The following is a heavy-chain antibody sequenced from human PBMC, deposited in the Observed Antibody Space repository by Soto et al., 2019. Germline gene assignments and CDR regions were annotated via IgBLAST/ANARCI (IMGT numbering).Heavy chain of an antibody. V-gene: IGHV5-51*01. J-gene: IGHJ4*02. CDR1: GYSFTTYW. CDR2: IYPGDSDT. CDR3: ARKDIAGNSVDF. Sequence: GESLKISCKASGYSFTTYWIGWVRQMPGKGLEWMGIIYPGDSDTRYSPSFQGRVTISADKSISTAYLKWSSLKASDSAMFYCARKDIAGNSVDFWGQGTLVTVS. D-gene: IGHD6-13*01.